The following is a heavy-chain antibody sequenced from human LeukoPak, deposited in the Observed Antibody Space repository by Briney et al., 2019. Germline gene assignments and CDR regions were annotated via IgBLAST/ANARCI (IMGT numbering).Heavy chain of an antibody. D-gene: IGHD1-26*01. CDR2: ISYDGSNK. J-gene: IGHJ4*02. CDR1: GFTFSSYA. V-gene: IGHV3-30*10. Sequence: GGSLRLSCAASGFTFSSYAIRWVRQAPGKGLEWVAVISYDGSNKYYTDSVKGRFTISRDNSKNTLYLQMNSLRAEDTAVYYCAREGRKVGALGYWGQGTLVTVSS. CDR3: AREGRKVGALGY.